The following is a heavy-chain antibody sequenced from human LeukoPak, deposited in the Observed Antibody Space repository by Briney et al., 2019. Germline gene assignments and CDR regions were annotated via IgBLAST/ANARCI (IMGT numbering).Heavy chain of an antibody. CDR3: ARYVVYGSGKYYFDY. J-gene: IGHJ4*02. Sequence: ASETLSLTCTVSGGSINSYYWSWIRQPPGKGLEWIGYISYSGSPYYNPSLKSRVTISVDTSENQFSLKLSSVTAADTAVYYCARYVVYGSGKYYFDYWGQGTLVTVSS. CDR1: GGSINSYY. D-gene: IGHD3-10*01. CDR2: ISYSGSP. V-gene: IGHV4-59*08.